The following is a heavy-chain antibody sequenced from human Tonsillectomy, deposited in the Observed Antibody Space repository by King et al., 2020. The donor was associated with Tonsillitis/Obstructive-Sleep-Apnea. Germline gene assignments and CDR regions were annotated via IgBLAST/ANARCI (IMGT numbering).Heavy chain of an antibody. J-gene: IGHJ4*02. D-gene: IGHD3-3*01. V-gene: IGHV3-30*18. CDR1: GFTFSSYG. Sequence: QVQLVESGGGVVQPGRSLRLSCAASGFTFSSYGMHWVRQAPGKGLEWVAVISYDGSNKYYVDSVKGRFTISRDNSKNTLYLQMNSLRAEDTAVYYCAKDQDEFWYIDYWGQGTLVTVSS. CDR2: ISYDGSNK. CDR3: AKDQDEFWYIDY.